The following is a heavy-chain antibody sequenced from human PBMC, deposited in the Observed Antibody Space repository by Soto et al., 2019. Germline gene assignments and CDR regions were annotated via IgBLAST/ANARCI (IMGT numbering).Heavy chain of an antibody. CDR1: GFTFSSYA. CDR3: AKDLGTDDFWSAYYTYYYMDV. J-gene: IGHJ6*03. CDR2: ISGSGDNT. D-gene: IGHD3-3*01. Sequence: EVQLLESGGGLVQPGGSLRLSCAASGFTFSSYALNWVRQAPGKGLEWVSVISGSGDNTYYADSVKGRFTISRDNSKTTLYLQMNRLRAEDTAVYYCAKDLGTDDFWSAYYTYYYMDVWGKGTTVPVSS. V-gene: IGHV3-23*01.